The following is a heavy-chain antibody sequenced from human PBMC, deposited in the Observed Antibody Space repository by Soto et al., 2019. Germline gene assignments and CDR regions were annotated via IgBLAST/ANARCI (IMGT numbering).Heavy chain of an antibody. CDR1: GGTFSSYA. J-gene: IGHJ4*02. CDR3: ARPARGDFWSPSDY. V-gene: IGHV1-69*01. Sequence: QVQLVQSGAEVKKPGSSVKVSCKASGGTFSSYAISWVRQAPGQGLEWMGGIIPIFGTANYAQKFQGRVTITADESTSTAYMELSRLRSEDTAVYYCARPARGDFWSPSDYWGQGTLVTVSS. CDR2: IIPIFGTA. D-gene: IGHD3-3*01.